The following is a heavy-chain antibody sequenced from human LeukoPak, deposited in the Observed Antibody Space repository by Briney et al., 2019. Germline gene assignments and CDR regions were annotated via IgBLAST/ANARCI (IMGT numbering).Heavy chain of an antibody. CDR1: GVTFSSYA. J-gene: IGHJ4*02. CDR2: ISYDGSNK. CDR3: ARDGLLGYCSSTSCPTPTFDY. V-gene: IGHV3-30-3*01. D-gene: IGHD2-2*01. Sequence: PGGSLRLSCAAAGVTFSSYAMHLVRQAPGKGLEWVAVISYDGSNKYYADSVKGRFTISRDNSKNTLYLQMNSLRAEDTAVYYCARDGLLGYCSSTSCPTPTFDYWGQGTLVTVSS.